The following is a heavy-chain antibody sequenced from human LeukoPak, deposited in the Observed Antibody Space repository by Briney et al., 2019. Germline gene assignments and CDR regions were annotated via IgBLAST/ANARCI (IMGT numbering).Heavy chain of an antibody. V-gene: IGHV4-39*07. CDR3: ARDRWGDGYNLGFDY. CDR2: ISYSGST. J-gene: IGHJ4*02. D-gene: IGHD5-24*01. CDR1: GGSISTHSYY. Sequence: SETLSLTCTVSGGSISTHSYYWGWIRQPPGKGLEWIGSISYSGSTYYSPSLKSRVTISVDRSKNQFSLKLSSVTAADTAVYYCARDRWGDGYNLGFDYWGQGTLVTVSS.